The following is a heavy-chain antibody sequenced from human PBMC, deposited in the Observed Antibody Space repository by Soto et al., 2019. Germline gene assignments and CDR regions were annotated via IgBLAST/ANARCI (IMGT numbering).Heavy chain of an antibody. CDR3: ARSTYYYGSGSYLAYFDY. CDR2: IYYSGST. D-gene: IGHD3-10*01. Sequence: LCGGSISSGGYYWSWIRQHPGKGLEWIGYIYYSGSTYYNPSLKSRVTISVDTSKNQFSLKLSSVTAADTAVYYCARSTYYYGSGSYLAYFDYWGQGTLVTVSS. V-gene: IGHV4-31*02. J-gene: IGHJ4*02. CDR1: GGSISSGGYY.